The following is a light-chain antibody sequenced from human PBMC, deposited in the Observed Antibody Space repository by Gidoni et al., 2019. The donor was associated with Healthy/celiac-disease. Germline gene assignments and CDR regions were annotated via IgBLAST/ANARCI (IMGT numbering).Light chain of an antibody. J-gene: IGKJ3*01. CDR2: DAS. CDR3: QQRSNWPIT. Sequence: EIVLTQSPATLSLSPGERATLSCRASQSVSSYLAWYQQKPGQAPRLLIYDASNRATGIPARFSGSGSGTDFTLTSSSLEPEDFAVYYCQQRSNWPITLGPGTKVDIK. CDR1: QSVSSY. V-gene: IGKV3-11*01.